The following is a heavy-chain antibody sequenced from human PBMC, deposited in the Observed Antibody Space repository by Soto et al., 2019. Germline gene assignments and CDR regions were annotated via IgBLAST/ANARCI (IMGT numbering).Heavy chain of an antibody. J-gene: IGHJ5*02. CDR1: GFSFSDYF. CDR2: INPSGDSR. Sequence: ASVKVSCKASGFSFSDYFMHWVRQAPGQGLGWMGIINPSGDSRNYAQKFQGRVTITRDTSTSTVYMDLSSLRYEDTAVYYCARDNSQNYGPPAASSWFHPWGQGAPVTVSS. V-gene: IGHV1-46*01. CDR3: ARDNSQNYGPPAASSWFHP. D-gene: IGHD2-15*01.